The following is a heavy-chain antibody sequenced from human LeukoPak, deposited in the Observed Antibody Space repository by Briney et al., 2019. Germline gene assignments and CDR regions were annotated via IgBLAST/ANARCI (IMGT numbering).Heavy chain of an antibody. V-gene: IGHV4-39*06. CDR3: ARVYYYDSSGYYEGYYFDY. Sequence: SETLSLTCTVSGGSISSSSYYWGWIRQPPGKGLEWIGSIYYSGSTYYNPSLKSRVTISVDTSKNQFPLKLSSVTAADTAVYYCARVYYYDSSGYYEGYYFDYWGQGTLVTVSS. D-gene: IGHD3-22*01. CDR1: GGSISSSSYY. CDR2: IYYSGST. J-gene: IGHJ4*02.